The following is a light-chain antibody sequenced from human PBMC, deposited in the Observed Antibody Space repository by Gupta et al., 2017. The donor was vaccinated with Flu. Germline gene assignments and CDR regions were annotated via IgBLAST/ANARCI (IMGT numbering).Light chain of an antibody. CDR1: SSDIGGYNY. V-gene: IGLV2-14*01. J-gene: IGLJ2*01. CDR3: SSYTSSSAL. Sequence: QSALTQPASVSGSPGQSITISCTGTSSDIGGYNYVSWYQQHPGKAPKLMIYEVSNRPSGVSNRFSGSKSGNTASLTIYGLQAEDEADYYCSSYTSSSALFGGGTKLTVL. CDR2: EVS.